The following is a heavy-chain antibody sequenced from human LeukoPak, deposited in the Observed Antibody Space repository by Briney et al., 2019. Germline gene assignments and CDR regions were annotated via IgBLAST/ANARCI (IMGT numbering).Heavy chain of an antibody. D-gene: IGHD2-2*01. CDR1: GYSFTSYW. CDR3: ARGYCSSTSCLPVFDY. V-gene: IGHV5-51*01. J-gene: IGHJ4*02. CDR2: IYPGDSDT. Sequence: GESLKISCKGSGYSFTSYWIGWVRQMPGKGLEWMGIIYPGDSDTRYSPSFQGQVTISADKSISTAYLQWSSLKASDTAMYYCARGYCSSTSCLPVFDYWGQGTLVTVSS.